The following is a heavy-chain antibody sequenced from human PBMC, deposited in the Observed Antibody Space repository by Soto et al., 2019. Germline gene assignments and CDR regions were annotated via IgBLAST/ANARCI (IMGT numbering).Heavy chain of an antibody. V-gene: IGHV2-5*01. J-gene: IGHJ4*02. D-gene: IGHD3-16*01. CDR2: IYWNDDK. Sequence: QITLKESGPTLVKPTQTLTLTCNVSGFSVSARGVGVGWIRQPPGKALEWLGIIYWNDDKRYSPSLKSRLTTTKDTSKHQVVLTMTNMDPVDTATYYCAHSPWGAAPDYWGQGTLVTVSS. CDR3: AHSPWGAAPDY. CDR1: GFSVSARGVG.